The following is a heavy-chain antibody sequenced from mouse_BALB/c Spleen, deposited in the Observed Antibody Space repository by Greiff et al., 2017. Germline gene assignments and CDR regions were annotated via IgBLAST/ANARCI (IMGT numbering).Heavy chain of an antibody. CDR3: ARSGYDYGDWYFDV. Sequence: EVKLVESGGDLVKPGGSLKLSCAASGFTFSSYGMSWVRQTPDKRLEWVATISSGGSYTYYPDSVKGRFTISRDNAKNTLYLQMSSLKSEDTAMYYCARSGYDYGDWYFDVWGAGTTVTVSS. V-gene: IGHV5-6*01. CDR2: ISSGGSYT. D-gene: IGHD2-4*01. CDR1: GFTFSSYG. J-gene: IGHJ1*01.